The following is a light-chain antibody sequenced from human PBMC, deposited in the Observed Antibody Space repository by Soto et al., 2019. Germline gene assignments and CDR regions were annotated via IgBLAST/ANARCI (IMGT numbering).Light chain of an antibody. J-gene: IGLJ2*01. Sequence: QSVLTQPPSVSRAPGQRVTVSCTGSSSNIGAGYDVHWYQQLPGTAPKVLIYGNSNRPSGVPDRFSGSKSGTSASLAITGLQAEDEADYYCQSYDSSLSGVVFGGGTKVTVL. V-gene: IGLV1-40*01. CDR3: QSYDSSLSGVV. CDR2: GNS. CDR1: SSNIGAGYD.